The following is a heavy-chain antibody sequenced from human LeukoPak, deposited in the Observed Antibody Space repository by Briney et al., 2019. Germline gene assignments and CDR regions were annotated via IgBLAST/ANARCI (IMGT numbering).Heavy chain of an antibody. CDR2: INAGNGNT. D-gene: IGHD3-3*01. Sequence: GASVKVSCKASGYTFTSYAMHWVRQASGQRLEWMGWINAGNGNTKYSQEFQGRVTITRDTSASTAYMELSSLRSEDMAVYYCARGGVDFWGFMDVWGKGTTVTVSS. CDR3: ARGGVDFWGFMDV. CDR1: GYTFTSYA. V-gene: IGHV1-3*03. J-gene: IGHJ6*03.